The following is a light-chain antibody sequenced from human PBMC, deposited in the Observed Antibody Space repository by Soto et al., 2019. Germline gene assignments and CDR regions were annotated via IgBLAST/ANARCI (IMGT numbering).Light chain of an antibody. CDR2: QVS. V-gene: IGKV2-30*02. CDR1: RSLVHSDGNIY. CDR3: LQATRSQHT. J-gene: IGKJ2*01. Sequence: DVVLTQSPLSLSVTLGQPASISCGSSRSLVHSDGNIYLIWFQQRPGQSPSRLIYQVSNRNSGVPDIFSGSGSVTDFTLKISRVEAEDVGVYYCLQATRSQHTFGKGTKVDIK.